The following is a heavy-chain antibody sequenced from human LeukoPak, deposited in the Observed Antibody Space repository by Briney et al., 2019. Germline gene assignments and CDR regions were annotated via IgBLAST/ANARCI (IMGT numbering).Heavy chain of an antibody. D-gene: IGHD6-13*01. CDR2: ISYDGSHK. Sequence: GGSLRLSCAASGFTFSSYGMHGVRQAPGKGLEWVAVISYDGSHKYYADSVKGRFTISRDNSKNTLYLQMNSLRAADTAVYYCAKDSLTTYSSSLILYYFDYWGQGTLVTVSS. V-gene: IGHV3-30*18. J-gene: IGHJ4*02. CDR3: AKDSLTTYSSSLILYYFDY. CDR1: GFTFSSYG.